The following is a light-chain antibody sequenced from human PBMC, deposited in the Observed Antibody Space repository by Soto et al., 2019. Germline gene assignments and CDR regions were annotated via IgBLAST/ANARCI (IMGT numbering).Light chain of an antibody. J-gene: IGLJ1*01. Sequence: QSALTQPASVSGSPGQSITISCTGTSSDVEIYKHVSWYQQYPGKAPKLIIYEGSERPSGISDRFSGSKSGNTASLTISGLQVEDEADYHCCSFAGSRTDVFGTGTKLTVL. CDR2: EGS. CDR3: CSFAGSRTDV. CDR1: SSDVEIYKH. V-gene: IGLV2-23*01.